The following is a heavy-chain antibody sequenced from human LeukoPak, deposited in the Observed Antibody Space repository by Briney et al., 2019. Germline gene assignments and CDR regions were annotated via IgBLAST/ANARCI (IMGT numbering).Heavy chain of an antibody. CDR2: ISSSGSII. D-gene: IGHD7-27*01. CDR3: ARTMWGFDY. V-gene: IGHV3-48*03. Sequence: PGGSLRLSCASSGLAFSSYEMNWVRQAPGKGLEWVSYISSSGSIICYADSVKGRFTISRDNAKNSLFLQMNSLRVEDTAVYYCARTMWGFDYWGQGTLVTVSS. CDR1: GLAFSSYE. J-gene: IGHJ4*02.